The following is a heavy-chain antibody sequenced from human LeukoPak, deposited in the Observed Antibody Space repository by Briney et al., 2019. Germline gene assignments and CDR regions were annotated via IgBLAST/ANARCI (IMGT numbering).Heavy chain of an antibody. CDR2: INHSGST. Sequence: SETLTLTCAVYGGSFNGYYWSWIRQPPGKGLEWIGEINHSGSTNYNPSLKSRVTISVDTSKNQFSLKLSSVTAADTAVYYCARGRLPEGMDVWGKGTTVTVSS. V-gene: IGHV4-34*01. CDR1: GGSFNGYY. CDR3: ARGRLPEGMDV. D-gene: IGHD1-14*01. J-gene: IGHJ6*04.